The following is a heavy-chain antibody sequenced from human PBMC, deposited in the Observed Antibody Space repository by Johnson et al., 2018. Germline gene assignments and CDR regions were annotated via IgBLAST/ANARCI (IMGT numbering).Heavy chain of an antibody. D-gene: IGHD3-22*01. CDR2: IRGDGDFP. Sequence: VQLVQSGGGLVQPGGSLRLSCAVSGFTFSSYAMSWVRQLPGKGLDVVSSIRGDGDFPSYVDSVTGRFTISRDNAKNTLFLQTNSLRAEDTAVYYCAKDRAWESSVYYPEYFRHWGQGTLVIVSS. CDR1: GFTFSSYA. V-gene: IGHV3-23*04. J-gene: IGHJ1*01. CDR3: AKDRAWESSVYYPEYFRH.